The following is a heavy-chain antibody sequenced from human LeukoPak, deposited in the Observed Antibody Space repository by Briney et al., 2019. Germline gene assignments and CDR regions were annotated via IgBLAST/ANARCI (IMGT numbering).Heavy chain of an antibody. CDR3: ARGAQLTDF. J-gene: IGHJ4*02. D-gene: IGHD6-13*01. CDR2: IGPDGGTT. V-gene: IGHV3-64*01. CDR1: GFTFYTYG. Sequence: GGSLRLSCAASGFTFYTYGMHWVRQAPGKGLEYVSGIGPDGGTTYYANSVKGRSTISRDNSKSMLYLQMGSLTADDMAVYYCARGAQLTDFWGQGTLVTVSS.